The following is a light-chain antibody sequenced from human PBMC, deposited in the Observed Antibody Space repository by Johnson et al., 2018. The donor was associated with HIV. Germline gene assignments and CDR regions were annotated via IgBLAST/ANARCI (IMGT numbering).Light chain of an antibody. Sequence: QSVLTQPPSVSAAPGQKVTISCSGSSSNIGNNYVSWYQQLPGTAPKLLIYENNKRPSGIPDRFSGSKSGTSATLCITGLQNGDEADYYCGTWDSSLSAYVFGTGTKVTVL. V-gene: IGLV1-51*02. CDR3: GTWDSSLSAYV. CDR1: SSNIGNNY. J-gene: IGLJ1*01. CDR2: ENN.